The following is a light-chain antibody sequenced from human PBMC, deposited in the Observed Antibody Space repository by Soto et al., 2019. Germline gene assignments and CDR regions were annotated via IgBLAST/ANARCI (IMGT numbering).Light chain of an antibody. CDR1: QSISPE. Sequence: EIVMTQSPATLSVSPGERATLSCRASQSISPELAWYQQKTGQPPRLLIYSASTRATGVPARFTGSGSGSEFTLTISGLQSEDFAVYYCQQGHNWPLTFGQGTRLEI. CDR3: QQGHNWPLT. CDR2: SAS. J-gene: IGKJ2*01. V-gene: IGKV3-15*01.